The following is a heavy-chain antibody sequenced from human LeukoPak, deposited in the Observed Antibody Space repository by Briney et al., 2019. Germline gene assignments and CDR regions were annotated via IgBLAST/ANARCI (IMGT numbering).Heavy chain of an antibody. V-gene: IGHV3-66*01. J-gene: IGHJ4*02. CDR3: ARTAKKYHYDSSGPKAFDY. CDR2: IYSGGST. Sequence: GGSLRLSCAASGFTVSSNYMSWVRQAPGKGLEWVSVIYSGGSTYYADSVKGRFTISRDNSKNTLYLQMNSLRAEDTAVYYCARTAKKYHYDSSGPKAFDYWGQGTLVTVSS. CDR1: GFTVSSNY. D-gene: IGHD3-22*01.